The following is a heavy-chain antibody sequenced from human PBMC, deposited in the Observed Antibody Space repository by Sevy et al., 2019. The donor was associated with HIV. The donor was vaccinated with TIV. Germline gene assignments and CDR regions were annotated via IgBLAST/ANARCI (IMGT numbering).Heavy chain of an antibody. Sequence: GGSLILTCAASGFTFSTYTMNWVRQAPGKGLEWVSSISFSNNYIYYTDSVKGRFTISRDNSKNSVYLEMNSLRAEETAVYYCARPYGSGSWEAFDLWGQGTLVTVSS. CDR1: GFTFSTYT. D-gene: IGHD3-10*01. V-gene: IGHV3-21*01. J-gene: IGHJ3*01. CDR2: ISFSNNYI. CDR3: ARPYGSGSWEAFDL.